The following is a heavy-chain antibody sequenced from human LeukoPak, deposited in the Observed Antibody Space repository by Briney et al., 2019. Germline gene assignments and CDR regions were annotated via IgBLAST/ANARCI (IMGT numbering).Heavy chain of an antibody. CDR3: AKRGVVIRVILVGFHKEAYYFDS. Sequence: GRSLGLSCAASGFTFSSYAMHWVRQAPGKGLEWVAVISYDGSNKYYADSVKGRFTISRDSPKNTLYLQMNSLRAEDTAVYFCAKRGVVIRVILVGFHKEAYYFDSWGQGALVTVSS. V-gene: IGHV3-30*04. CDR2: ISYDGSNK. J-gene: IGHJ4*02. D-gene: IGHD3-22*01. CDR1: GFTFSSYA.